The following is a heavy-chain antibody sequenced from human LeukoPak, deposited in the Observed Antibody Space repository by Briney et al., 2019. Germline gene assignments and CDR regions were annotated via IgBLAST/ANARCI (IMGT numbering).Heavy chain of an antibody. CDR1: GGSINRSGYY. V-gene: IGHV4-31*03. Sequence: ASETLSLTCTVSGGSINRSGYYWSWIRQHPGKGLEWIGYIYYSGSTYCNPSLKSRVTISVDTSKNQFSLKLGSVTAADTAVYYCARDSGSASYYYYGMDVWGQGTTVTVSS. D-gene: IGHD1-26*01. CDR2: IYYSGST. J-gene: IGHJ6*02. CDR3: ARDSGSASYYYYGMDV.